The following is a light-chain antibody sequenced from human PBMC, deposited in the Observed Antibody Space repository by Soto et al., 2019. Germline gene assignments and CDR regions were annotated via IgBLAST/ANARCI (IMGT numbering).Light chain of an antibody. V-gene: IGKV3-15*01. CDR1: ENVYGN. CDR2: DAS. J-gene: IGKJ1*01. CDR3: QHGRS. Sequence: DIVMTQSPATMSVSPGQRATLSCRASENVYGNVAWYQQKPGQAPSLLIYDASTRATDIPARFSGSGAGTEFTLTISSLQSADCAIYYCQHGRSFGQGTKVDIK.